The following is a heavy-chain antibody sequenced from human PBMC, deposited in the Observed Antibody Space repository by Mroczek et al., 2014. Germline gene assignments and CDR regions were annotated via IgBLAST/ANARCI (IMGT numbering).Heavy chain of an antibody. Sequence: SGAEVKKPGASVKVSCKASGYTFTGYYMHWVRQAPGQGLEWMGWINPNSGGTNYAQKFQGRVTMTRDTSISTAYMELSRLRSDDTAVYYCARALDHNRGLRRGHGVGYWGQGTLVTVSS. CDR3: ARALDHNRGLRRGHGVGY. CDR1: GYTFTGYY. CDR2: INPNSGGT. J-gene: IGHJ4*02. D-gene: IGHD5-12*01. V-gene: IGHV1-2*02.